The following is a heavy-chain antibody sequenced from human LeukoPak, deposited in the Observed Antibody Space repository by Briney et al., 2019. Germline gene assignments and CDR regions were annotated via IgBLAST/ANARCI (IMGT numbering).Heavy chain of an antibody. CDR1: GFTFSSYG. V-gene: IGHV3-23*01. J-gene: IGHJ4*02. Sequence: GGSLRLSCAASGFTFSSYGMSWVRQVPGKGLERVSVISGSGGNTYYVDSVKGRLTISRHNSKNTLYLQMNSLRAEDTAVYYCAGDNWNPYWGQGTLVTVSS. CDR3: AGDNWNPY. D-gene: IGHD1-20*01. CDR2: ISGSGGNT.